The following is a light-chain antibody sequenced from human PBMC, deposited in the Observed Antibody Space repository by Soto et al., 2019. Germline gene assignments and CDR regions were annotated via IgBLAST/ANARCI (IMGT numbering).Light chain of an antibody. Sequence: AIRMTQSPSSFSASTGDRVTITCRASQGISSYLAWYQQKPGKAPKLLIYAASTLQSGVPSRFSGSGSGTDFTLTISCLPSEDFATYYCQQYYSYSGTFGQGTKLEIK. J-gene: IGKJ2*01. CDR1: QGISSY. CDR2: AAS. V-gene: IGKV1-8*01. CDR3: QQYYSYSGT.